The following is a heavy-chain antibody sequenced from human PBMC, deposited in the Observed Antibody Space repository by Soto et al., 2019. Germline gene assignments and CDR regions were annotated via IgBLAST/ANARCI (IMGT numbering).Heavy chain of an antibody. CDR1: GGSVSSGSYY. V-gene: IGHV4-61*01. CDR2: IYYSGST. CDR3: XXXXXXXXXXXXXXFDP. J-gene: IGHJ5*02. Sequence: QVQLQESGPGLVKPSETLSLTCTVSGGSVSSGSYYXXXXXXXXGKGLEWIGYIYYSGSTNYNPXLXXXXXXXXXXXXXXXXXXXXXXXXXXXXXXXXXXXXXXXXXXXXXXFDPWGQGTLVTVSS.